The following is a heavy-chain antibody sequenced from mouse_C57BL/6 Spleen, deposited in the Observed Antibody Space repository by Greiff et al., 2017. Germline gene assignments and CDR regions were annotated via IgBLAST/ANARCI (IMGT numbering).Heavy chain of an antibody. CDR3: ARSDTTVVVHYAMDY. J-gene: IGHJ4*01. V-gene: IGHV14-3*01. CDR2: IDPANGNP. D-gene: IGHD1-1*01. Sequence: EVKLQESVAELVRPGASVKLSCTASGFNIKNTYMHWVKQRPEQGLEWIGRIDPANGNPKYAPKFQGKATITADTSSNTAYLQLSSLTSEDTAIYYCARSDTTVVVHYAMDYWGQGTSVTVSS. CDR1: GFNIKNTY.